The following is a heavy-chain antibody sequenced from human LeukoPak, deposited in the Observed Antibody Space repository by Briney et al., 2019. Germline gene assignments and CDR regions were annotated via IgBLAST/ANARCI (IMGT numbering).Heavy chain of an antibody. Sequence: GGSLRLSCAASGFTFSSSWMSWARQAPGKGLERVANIKQDGSEKYYVDSVKGRFTISRDNAKNSLYLQMNSLRAEDTAVYYCASGSYFDYWGQGTLVTVSS. CDR2: IKQDGSEK. V-gene: IGHV3-7*01. CDR3: ASGSYFDY. J-gene: IGHJ4*02. CDR1: GFTFSSSW. D-gene: IGHD1-26*01.